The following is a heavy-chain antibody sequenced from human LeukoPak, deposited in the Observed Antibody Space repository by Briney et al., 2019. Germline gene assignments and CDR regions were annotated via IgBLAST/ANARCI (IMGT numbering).Heavy chain of an antibody. D-gene: IGHD3-16*02. CDR1: GFTFSSSA. J-gene: IGHJ4*02. CDR2: ISNNGGYT. CDR3: ARESDNYDYVWGSYRYTGGFDY. Sequence: GGSLRLSCAASGFTFSSSAMSWVRQAPGKGLEWVSAISNNGGYTYYADSVEGRFTISRDNSKNTLYLQMNSLRAEDTAVYYCARESDNYDYVWGSYRYTGGFDYWGQGTLVTVSS. V-gene: IGHV3-23*01.